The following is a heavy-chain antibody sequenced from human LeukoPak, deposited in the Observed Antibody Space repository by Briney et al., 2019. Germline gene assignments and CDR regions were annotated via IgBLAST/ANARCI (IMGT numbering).Heavy chain of an antibody. V-gene: IGHV3-23*01. Sequence: SGGSLRLSCAASGFTFSSYEMNWVRQAPGKGLEWVSAISGSGGSTYYADSVKGRFTISRDNSKNTLYLQMNSLRAEDTAVYYCAKESVVVITMGYFDYWGQGTLVTVSS. CDR1: GFTFSSYE. CDR2: ISGSGGST. J-gene: IGHJ4*02. D-gene: IGHD3-22*01. CDR3: AKESVVVITMGYFDY.